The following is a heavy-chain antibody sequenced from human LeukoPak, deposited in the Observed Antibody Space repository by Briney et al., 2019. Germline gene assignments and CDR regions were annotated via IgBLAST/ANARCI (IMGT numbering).Heavy chain of an antibody. CDR2: ISYDGSNK. V-gene: IGHV3-30*18. Sequence: GGSLRLSCAASGFTFSSYGMHWVRHAPGKGLEWVAVISYDGSNKYYADSVKGRFTISRDNSKNTLYLQMNGLRAEDTAVYYCAKVIANVDTAMSFDYWGQGTLVTVSS. J-gene: IGHJ4*02. CDR3: AKVIANVDTAMSFDY. D-gene: IGHD5-18*01. CDR1: GFTFSSYG.